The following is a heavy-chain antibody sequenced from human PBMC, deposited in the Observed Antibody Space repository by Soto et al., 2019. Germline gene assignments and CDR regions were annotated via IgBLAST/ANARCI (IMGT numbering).Heavy chain of an antibody. CDR3: ARDRMKQQLVLIFDH. CDR2: ISYDGSNK. V-gene: IGHV3-30-3*01. J-gene: IGHJ4*02. D-gene: IGHD6-13*01. CDR1: GFTFSSYA. Sequence: QVQLVESGGGVVQPGRSLRLSCAASGFTFSSYAMHWVRQAPGKGLEWVAVISYDGSNKYYADSVKGRFTISRDNSKNTLYLQMNSLRAEDTAVYYCARDRMKQQLVLIFDHWGQGTLVTVSS.